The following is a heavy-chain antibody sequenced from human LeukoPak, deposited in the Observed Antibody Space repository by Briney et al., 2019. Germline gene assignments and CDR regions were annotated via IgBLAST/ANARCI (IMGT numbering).Heavy chain of an antibody. D-gene: IGHD2-15*01. CDR2: INHSGST. V-gene: IGHV4-34*01. CDR1: GGSFSGYY. CDR3: ARTPMVVAATPFDY. Sequence: PETLSLTCAVYGGSFSGYYWSWIRQPPGKGLEWIGEINHSGSTNYNPSLKSRVTISVDTSKNQFSLKLSSVTAADTAVYYCARTPMVVAATPFDYWGQGTLVTVSS. J-gene: IGHJ4*02.